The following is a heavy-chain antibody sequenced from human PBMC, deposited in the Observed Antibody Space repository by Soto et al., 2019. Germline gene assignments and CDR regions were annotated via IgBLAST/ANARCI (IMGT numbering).Heavy chain of an antibody. CDR3: ASTQRGYSGYADAFDI. J-gene: IGHJ3*02. CDR1: GGTFSSYA. Sequence: GASVKVSCKASGGTFSSYAISWVRQAPGQGLEWMGGIIPIFGTANYAQKFQGRVTITADESTSTAYMELSSLRSEDTAVYHCASTQRGYSGYADAFDIWGQGTMVTVSS. D-gene: IGHD5-12*01. CDR2: IIPIFGTA. V-gene: IGHV1-69*13.